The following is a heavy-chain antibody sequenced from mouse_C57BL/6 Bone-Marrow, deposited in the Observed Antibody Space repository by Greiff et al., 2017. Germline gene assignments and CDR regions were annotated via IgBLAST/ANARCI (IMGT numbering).Heavy chain of an antibody. CDR1: GYTFTSYW. V-gene: IGHV1-69*01. CDR3: ARSNWVYAMDY. J-gene: IGHJ4*01. CDR2: IDPSDSYT. Sequence: VQLQQSGAELARPGASVKLSCKASGYTFTSYWMHWVKQRPGQGLEWIGEIDPSDSYTNYNQKFKGKSTLTVDKSSSTAYMQLSSLTSEDSAVYYCARSNWVYAMDYWGQGTSVTVSS. D-gene: IGHD4-1*02.